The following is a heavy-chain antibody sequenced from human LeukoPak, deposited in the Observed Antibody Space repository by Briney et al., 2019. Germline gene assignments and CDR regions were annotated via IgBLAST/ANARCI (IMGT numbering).Heavy chain of an antibody. J-gene: IGHJ6*03. CDR3: AKGSPRCYYYYYMDV. V-gene: IGHV3-9*03. Sequence: PGGSLRLSCAASGFTFDDYAMHWVRQAPGKGLEWVSGISWNSGSIGYADSVKGRFTISRDNAKNSLYLQMNSLRAEDMALYYCAKGSPRCYYYYYMDVWGKGTTVTVSS. CDR2: ISWNSGSI. CDR1: GFTFDDYA.